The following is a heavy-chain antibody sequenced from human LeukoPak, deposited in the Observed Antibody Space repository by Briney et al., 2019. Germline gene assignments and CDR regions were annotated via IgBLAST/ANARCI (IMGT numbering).Heavy chain of an antibody. CDR1: GYTFTTYY. CDR3: ALYSSTWY. D-gene: IGHD6-13*01. Sequence: ASVKVSCKVSGYTFTTYYVHWVRQAPGQGLEGMGIINPTGGTTTYAQKFQGRVTMTRDTSTSTVFMEVNSLGSEDTAVYYCALYSSTWYWGQGTLVTVSS. V-gene: IGHV1-46*01. J-gene: IGHJ4*02. CDR2: INPTGGTT.